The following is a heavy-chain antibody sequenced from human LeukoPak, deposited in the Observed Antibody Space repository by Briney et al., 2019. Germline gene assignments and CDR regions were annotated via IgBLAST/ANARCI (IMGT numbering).Heavy chain of an antibody. CDR3: ARRNTVHDYGDYLDY. D-gene: IGHD4-17*01. CDR2: IYHSGST. Sequence: SETLSLTCTVSGYSISSGYYWGWIRQPPGKGLEWIGSIYHSGSTYYNPSLKSRVTISVDTSKNQFSLKLGSVTAADTAVYYCARRNTVHDYGDYLDYWGQGTLVTVSS. V-gene: IGHV4-38-2*02. J-gene: IGHJ4*02. CDR1: GYSISSGYY.